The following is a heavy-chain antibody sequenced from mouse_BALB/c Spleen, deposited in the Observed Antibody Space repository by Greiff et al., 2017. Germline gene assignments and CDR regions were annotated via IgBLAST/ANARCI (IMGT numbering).Heavy chain of an antibody. CDR3: TGSNYYGSSFDY. J-gene: IGHJ2*01. CDR2: INPSNGGT. D-gene: IGHD1-1*01. CDR1: GYTFTSYY. Sequence: VQLQQSGAELVKPGASVKLSCKASGYTFTSYYMYWVKQRPGQGLEWIGEINPSNGGTNFNEKFKSKATLTVDKSSSTAYMQLSSLTSEDSAVYYCTGSNYYGSSFDYWGQGTTVTVSS. V-gene: IGHV1S16*01.